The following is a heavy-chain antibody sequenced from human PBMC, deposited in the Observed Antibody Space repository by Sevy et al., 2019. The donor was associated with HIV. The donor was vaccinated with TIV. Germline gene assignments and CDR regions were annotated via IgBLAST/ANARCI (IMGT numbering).Heavy chain of an antibody. Sequence: SDTLSLTCTVSGGSINSDHWNWIRQPPGKGLEWSGYVYYTGGTNYNPSLKNRVTISVDRTKNQFSLKLTSVTAADTAVYYCARRNDFDIWGQGTMVTVSS. CDR3: ARRNDFDI. CDR1: GGSINSDH. J-gene: IGHJ3*02. CDR2: VYYTGGT. V-gene: IGHV4-59*08.